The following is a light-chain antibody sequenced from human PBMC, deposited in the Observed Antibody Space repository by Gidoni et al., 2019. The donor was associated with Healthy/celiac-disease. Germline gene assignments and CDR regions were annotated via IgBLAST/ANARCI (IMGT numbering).Light chain of an antibody. Sequence: DIQMTPSPSSLSASVGDRVTITCRASQSISSYLNWYQQKPGKATKLLIYAASSLQSGVPSRFSGSGSGTDFTLTISSLQPEDFATYYCQQSYSTPLTFGGGTKVEIK. V-gene: IGKV1-39*01. CDR3: QQSYSTPLT. CDR2: AAS. CDR1: QSISSY. J-gene: IGKJ4*01.